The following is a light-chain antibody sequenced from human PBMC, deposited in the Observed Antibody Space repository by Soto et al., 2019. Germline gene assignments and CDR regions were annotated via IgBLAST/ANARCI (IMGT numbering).Light chain of an antibody. J-gene: IGKJ1*01. CDR2: DAS. CDR3: QQYNSYSKWT. CDR1: QSISKW. Sequence: DIQMTQSPSTLSSSLGDRVTITCRASQSISKWLAWYEQKPGKAPKLLIYDASSLESGVPSRFSGSGSGTEFTLTITSLQTDDFAAYYCQQYNSYSKWTFGQGTKVDIK. V-gene: IGKV1-5*01.